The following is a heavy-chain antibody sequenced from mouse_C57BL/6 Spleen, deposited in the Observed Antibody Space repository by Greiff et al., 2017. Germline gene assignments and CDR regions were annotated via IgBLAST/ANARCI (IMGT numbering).Heavy chain of an antibody. CDR2: ISSGSSTI. CDR3: ARTLLSVKNYYAMDY. V-gene: IGHV5-17*01. CDR1: GFTFSDYG. J-gene: IGHJ4*01. Sequence: EVQLVESGGGLVKPGGSLKLSCAASGFTFSDYGMHWVRQAPEKGLEWVAYISSGSSTIYYADTVKGRFTISRDNAKNTLFLQMTSLRSEDTAMYYCARTLLSVKNYYAMDYWGQGTSVTVSS. D-gene: IGHD2-1*01.